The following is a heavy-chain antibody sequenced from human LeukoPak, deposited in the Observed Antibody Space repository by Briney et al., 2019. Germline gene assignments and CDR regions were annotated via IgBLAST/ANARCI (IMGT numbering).Heavy chain of an antibody. D-gene: IGHD4-17*01. Sequence: PGGSLRLSCATSGFTFRSSEMNWLRQAPGKGLEWVSYISGTGNTIYYTDSVKGRFTISRDNAKNSLYLQMNSLRAEDTAVYYCARDSYNGDYVPGYFQHWGQGTLVTVSS. CDR1: GFTFRSSE. CDR3: ARDSYNGDYVPGYFQH. V-gene: IGHV3-48*03. CDR2: ISGTGNTI. J-gene: IGHJ1*01.